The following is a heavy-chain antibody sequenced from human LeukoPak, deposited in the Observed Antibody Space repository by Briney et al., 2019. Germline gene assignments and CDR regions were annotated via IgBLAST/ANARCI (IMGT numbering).Heavy chain of an antibody. V-gene: IGHV4-31*03. Sequence: SQTLSLTCTVPGGSISSGGYYWSWIRQHPGKGLEWIGYIYYSGSTYYNPSLKSRVTISVDTSKNQFSLKLSFVTAADTAVYYRARGDIVVVPAAILDVWGKGTTVTVSS. CDR3: ARGDIVVVPAAILDV. CDR1: GGSISSGGYY. D-gene: IGHD2-2*01. J-gene: IGHJ6*04. CDR2: IYYSGST.